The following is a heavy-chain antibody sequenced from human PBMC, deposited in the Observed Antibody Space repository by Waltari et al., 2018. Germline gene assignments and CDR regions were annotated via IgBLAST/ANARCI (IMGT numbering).Heavy chain of an antibody. J-gene: IGHJ4*02. CDR3: ARVSVPLDY. D-gene: IGHD2-2*01. Sequence: EVQLVESGGGLVQPGGSLRRSCAASGFTFSSCWMSWVRHAPWKGLEGVANIQQDGSEKYYVDSVKGRFTIARDNAKNSLYLQMNSLRAEDTAVYYCARVSVPLDYWGQGTLVTVSS. CDR2: IQQDGSEK. V-gene: IGHV3-7*01. CDR1: GFTFSSCW.